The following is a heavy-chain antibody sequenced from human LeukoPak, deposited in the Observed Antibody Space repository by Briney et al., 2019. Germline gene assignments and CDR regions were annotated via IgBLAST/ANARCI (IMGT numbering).Heavy chain of an antibody. CDR3: AKFFSGGITMIVVGDPFDY. V-gene: IGHV3-23*01. CDR1: GFTFSSYA. D-gene: IGHD3-22*01. CDR2: ISGSGGST. J-gene: IGHJ4*02. Sequence: GGSLRLSCAASGFTFSSYAMSWVRQAPAKGLEWVSAISGSGGSTYYADSVKGRFTISRDNSKNTLYLQMNSLRAEDTAVYYCAKFFSGGITMIVVGDPFDYWGQGTLVTVST.